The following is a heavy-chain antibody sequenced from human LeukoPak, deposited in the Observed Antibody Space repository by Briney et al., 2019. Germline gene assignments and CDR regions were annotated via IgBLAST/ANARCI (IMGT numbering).Heavy chain of an antibody. J-gene: IGHJ3*02. V-gene: IGHV1-69*13. CDR1: GYTLTELS. D-gene: IGHD3-10*01. CDR2: IIPIFGTA. Sequence: VKVSCKVSGYTLTELSMHWVRQAPGQGLEWMGGIIPIFGTANYAQKFQGRVTITADKSTSTAYMELSSLRSEDTAVYYCARLWADAFDIWGQGTMVTVSS. CDR3: ARLWADAFDI.